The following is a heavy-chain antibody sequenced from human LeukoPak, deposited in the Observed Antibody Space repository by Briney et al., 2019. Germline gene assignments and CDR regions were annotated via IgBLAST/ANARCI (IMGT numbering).Heavy chain of an antibody. D-gene: IGHD6-6*01. CDR3: ARGVWHESLFDP. Sequence: ASVKVSCKASGYTFTGYYTHWVRQAPGQGLEWMGWINPNSGGTNYAQKFQGRVTMTRDTSISTAYMELSRLRSDDTAVYYCARGVWHESLFDPWGQGTLVTVSS. CDR1: GYTFTGYY. J-gene: IGHJ5*02. V-gene: IGHV1-2*02. CDR2: INPNSGGT.